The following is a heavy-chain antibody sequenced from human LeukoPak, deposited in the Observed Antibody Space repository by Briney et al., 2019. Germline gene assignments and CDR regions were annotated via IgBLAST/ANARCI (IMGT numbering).Heavy chain of an antibody. CDR2: INHSGST. CDR3: ARVGGGYSSGWQFFDP. CDR1: GGSFSGYY. D-gene: IGHD6-19*01. J-gene: IGHJ5*02. Sequence: SETLSLTCAVYGGSFSGYYWSWIRQPPGKGLEWIGEINHSGSTNYNPSLKSRVTISVDTSKNQFSLKLSSVTAADTAVYYCARVGGGYSSGWQFFDPWGQGTLVTVSS. V-gene: IGHV4-34*01.